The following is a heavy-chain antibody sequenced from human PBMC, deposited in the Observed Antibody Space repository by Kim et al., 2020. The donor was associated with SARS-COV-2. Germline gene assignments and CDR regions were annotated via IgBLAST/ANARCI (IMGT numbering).Heavy chain of an antibody. CDR2: ISYDGSNK. V-gene: IGHV3-30*18. CDR1: GFTFSSYG. Sequence: GGSLRLSCAASGFTFSSYGMHWVRQAPGKGLEWVAVISYDGSNKYYADSVKGRFTISRDNSKNTLYLQINSLRAEDTAVYYCAKSYIAWGSSSWSPHPNWYFDLWGRGTLVTVSS. CDR3: AKSYIAWGSSSWSPHPNWYFDL. J-gene: IGHJ2*01. D-gene: IGHD6-13*01.